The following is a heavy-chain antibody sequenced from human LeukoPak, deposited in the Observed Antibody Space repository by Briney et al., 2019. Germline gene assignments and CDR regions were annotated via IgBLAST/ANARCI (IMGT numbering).Heavy chain of an antibody. J-gene: IGHJ5*02. V-gene: IGHV1-18*01. Sequence: GASVKVSCKASGGTFSSYAISWVRQAPGQGLEWMGWISAYNGNTNYAQKLQGRVTMTTDTSTSTAYMELRSLRSDDTTVYYCARSLVVTDNWFDPWGQGTLVTVSS. CDR1: GGTFSSYA. CDR2: ISAYNGNT. CDR3: ARSLVVTDNWFDP. D-gene: IGHD3-22*01.